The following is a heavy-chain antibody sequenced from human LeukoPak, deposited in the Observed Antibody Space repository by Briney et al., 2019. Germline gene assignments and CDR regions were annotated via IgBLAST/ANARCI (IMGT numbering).Heavy chain of an antibody. J-gene: IGHJ4*02. D-gene: IGHD5-12*01. CDR3: ARERSGYEVDY. V-gene: IGHV1-18*01. CDR1: GYTFTNYG. CDR2: ISAYNGNT. Sequence: ASVKVSCKPSGYTFTNYGISWVRQAPGQGLEWMGWISAYNGNTNYAQKLQGRVTMTTDTSTSTAFMELRSLRSDDTAVYYCARERSGYEVDYWGQGTLVTVSS.